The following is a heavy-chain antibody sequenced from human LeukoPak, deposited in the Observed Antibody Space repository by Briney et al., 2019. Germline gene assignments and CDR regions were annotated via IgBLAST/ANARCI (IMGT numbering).Heavy chain of an antibody. CDR2: ISSSSSYI. D-gene: IGHD5-12*01. CDR1: GCTFSSYS. V-gene: IGHV3-21*01. CDR3: ARDRYDAYYFDY. J-gene: IGHJ4*02. Sequence: GGSLRLSCAASGCTFSSYSMNWVRQAPGKGLEWVSSISSSSSYIYYADSVKGRFTISRDNAKNSLYLQMNSLRAEDTAVYYCARDRYDAYYFDYWGQGTLVTVSS.